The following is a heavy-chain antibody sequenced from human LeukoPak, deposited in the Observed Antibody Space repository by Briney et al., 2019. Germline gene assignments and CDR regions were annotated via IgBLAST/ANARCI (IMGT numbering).Heavy chain of an antibody. CDR1: GFTFSSYA. Sequence: PGGSLRLSCAASGFTFSSYAMHWVRQAPGKGLEWVAVISYDGSNKYYADSVKGRFTISRDNSKNTLYLQMDSLRAEDTAVYYCARDPYTGSGSFNYMDVWGKGTTVTVSS. CDR3: ARDPYTGSGSFNYMDV. J-gene: IGHJ6*03. V-gene: IGHV3-30*04. CDR2: ISYDGSNK. D-gene: IGHD3-10*01.